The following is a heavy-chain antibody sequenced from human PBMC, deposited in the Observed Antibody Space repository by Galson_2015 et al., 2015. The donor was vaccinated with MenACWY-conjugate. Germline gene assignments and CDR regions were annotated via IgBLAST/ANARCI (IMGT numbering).Heavy chain of an antibody. CDR3: ARDVRDPRQMVVAAYHDC. V-gene: IGHV3-11*05. Sequence: TYTNYADSVKGRFTISRDNAKNSLFLQMNSLRGEDTAVYYCARDVRDPRQMVVAAYHDCWGLGIQVTVSS. J-gene: IGHJ4*02. CDR2: TYT. D-gene: IGHD2-15*01.